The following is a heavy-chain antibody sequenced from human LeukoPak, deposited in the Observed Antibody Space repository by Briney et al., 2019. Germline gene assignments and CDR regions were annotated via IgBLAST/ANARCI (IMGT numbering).Heavy chain of an antibody. J-gene: IGHJ4*02. V-gene: IGHV1-46*01. CDR3: AASDGYIHRHPNYYLDY. CDR1: GYTFTSYY. Sequence: ASVKVSCKASGYTFTSYYMHWVRQAPGRGPEWVGGIMPQFGTPSYAQKFQDRVTIITDASTITSYMELGSLRSDDTAMYYCAASDGYIHRHPNYYLDYWGQGTLVTVSS. D-gene: IGHD5-24*01. CDR2: IMPQFGTP.